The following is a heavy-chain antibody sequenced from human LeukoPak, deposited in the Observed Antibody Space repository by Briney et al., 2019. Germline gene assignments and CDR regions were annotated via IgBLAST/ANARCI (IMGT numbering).Heavy chain of an antibody. D-gene: IGHD3-9*01. V-gene: IGHV1-18*04. Sequence: GASVKVSCKASGYTFTSYGISWVRQAPGQGLEWMGWISAYNGNTNYAQKLQGRVTMTTDTSTSTAYMELRSLRSDDTAVYYCARDLDYDIVTGYYNWWFDPWGQGTLVTVSS. CDR3: ARDLDYDIVTGYYNWWFDP. J-gene: IGHJ5*02. CDR2: ISAYNGNT. CDR1: GYTFTSYG.